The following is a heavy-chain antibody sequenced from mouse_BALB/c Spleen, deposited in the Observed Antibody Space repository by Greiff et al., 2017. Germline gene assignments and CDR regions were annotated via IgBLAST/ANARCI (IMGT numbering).Heavy chain of an antibody. CDR2: IYPGSGST. CDR3: TRSVGDY. CDR1: GYTFTSYW. J-gene: IGHJ4*01. V-gene: IGHV1S22*01. Sequence: LQQPGSELVRPGASVKLSCKASGYTFTSYWMHWVKQRPGQGLEWIGNIYPGSGSTNYDEKFKSKATLTVDTSSSTAYMQLSSLTSEDSAGYYCTRSVGDYWGQGTSVTVSS.